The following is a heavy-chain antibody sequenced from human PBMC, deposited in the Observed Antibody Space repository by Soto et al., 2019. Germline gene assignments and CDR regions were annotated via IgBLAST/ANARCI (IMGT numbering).Heavy chain of an antibody. CDR1: GYTFTGYY. Sequence: ASVKVSCKASGYTFTGYYMHWVRQAPGQGLEWMGWINPNSGGTNYAQNFQGRVTMTRDTSISTAYMELSSLRSDDTAVYYCARDLSRVVVVDATKDVVNIWGQGTLVTVSS. V-gene: IGHV1-2*02. D-gene: IGHD2-15*01. J-gene: IGHJ3*02. CDR2: INPNSGGT. CDR3: ARDLSRVVVVDATKDVVNI.